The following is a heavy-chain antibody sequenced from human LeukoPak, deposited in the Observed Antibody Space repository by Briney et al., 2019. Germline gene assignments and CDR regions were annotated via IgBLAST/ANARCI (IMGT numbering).Heavy chain of an antibody. V-gene: IGHV4-38-2*02. D-gene: IGHD6-13*01. J-gene: IGHJ4*02. CDR3: ARARSSSWYSFDY. Sequence: SETLSLTCTDSGYSLSSGYYCGWIRQPPGKGLEWTGSIDHSGSTNYNPSLKSRVTISVDTSKNQFSLKLSSVTAADTAVYYCARARSSSWYSFDYWGQGTLVTVSS. CDR2: IDHSGST. CDR1: GYSLSSGYY.